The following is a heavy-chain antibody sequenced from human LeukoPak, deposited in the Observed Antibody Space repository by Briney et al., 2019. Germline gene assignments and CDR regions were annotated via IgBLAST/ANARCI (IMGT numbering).Heavy chain of an antibody. CDR1: GYIFTNYW. J-gene: IGHJ3*01. D-gene: IGHD6-19*01. CDR3: AGPPAVAGHDAFDF. Sequence: GESLKISCKGSGYIFTNYWIAWVRQMPGKGLELMGIMYPADSDTRYSPSFQGQVTISADKSISTAYLQWSSLKASDTAMYYSAGPPAVAGHDAFDFWGRGTMVTVSS. V-gene: IGHV5-51*01. CDR2: MYPADSDT.